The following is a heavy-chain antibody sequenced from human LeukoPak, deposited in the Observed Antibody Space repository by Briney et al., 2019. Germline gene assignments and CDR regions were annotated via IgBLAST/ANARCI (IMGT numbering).Heavy chain of an antibody. V-gene: IGHV4-59*08. J-gene: IGHJ3*02. CDR3: ARHVADYYGSGSYRAFDI. D-gene: IGHD3-10*01. CDR2: IYYSGST. Sequence: ESSETLSLTCTVSGGSISSYYWSWIRQPPGKGLEWIGYIYYSGSTNYNPSLKSRVTISVDTSKNQFSLKLSSVTAADTAVYYCARHVADYYGSGSYRAFDIWGQGTMVTVSS. CDR1: GGSISSYY.